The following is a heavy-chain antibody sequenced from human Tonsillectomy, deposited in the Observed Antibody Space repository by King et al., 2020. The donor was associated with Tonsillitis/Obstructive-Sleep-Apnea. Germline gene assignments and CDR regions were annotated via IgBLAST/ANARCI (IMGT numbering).Heavy chain of an antibody. V-gene: IGHV3-48*03. CDR2: ISNSGATL. CDR1: GFTFSTHE. D-gene: IGHD4-17*01. CDR3: TSVSHSPHY. Sequence: VQLVESGGGLVQPGGSLRLSCAASGFTFSTHEMNWVRQAPGKGLEWVSCISNSGATLFYADSVKGRFTISRDNAKNSLYLQMNTLRAEDTAVYYCTSVSHSPHYWGQGTLVTVSS. J-gene: IGHJ4*02.